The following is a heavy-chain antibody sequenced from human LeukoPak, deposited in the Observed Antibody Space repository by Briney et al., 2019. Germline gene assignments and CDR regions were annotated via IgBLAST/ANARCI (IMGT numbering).Heavy chain of an antibody. CDR1: GFTFSSYD. CDR3: ARASSGYDSTYYFDY. J-gene: IGHJ4*02. CDR2: IGTAGDT. V-gene: IGHV3-13*01. D-gene: IGHD5-12*01. Sequence: GGSLRPSCAASGFTFSSYDMHWVRQATGKGLEWVSSIGTAGDTYYPGSVKGRFTISRENAENSLYLQMNSLRAGDTAVYYCARASSGYDSTYYFDYWGQGTLVTVSS.